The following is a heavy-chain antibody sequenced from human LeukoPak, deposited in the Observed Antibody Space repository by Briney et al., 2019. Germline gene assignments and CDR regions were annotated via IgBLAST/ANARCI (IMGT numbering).Heavy chain of an antibody. CDR2: IRSDGSSK. Sequence: GGSLRLSCAASGFTFTSHGMHWVRQAPGKGLEWVAFIRSDGSSKYYVDSVKDRFTISRDNTKRTLFLQMNSLRAEDTAVHYCATPKDFWNGYDYYMDVWGKGTTVTVSS. CDR3: ATPKDFWNGYDYYMDV. J-gene: IGHJ6*03. D-gene: IGHD3-3*01. CDR1: GFTFTSHG. V-gene: IGHV3-30*02.